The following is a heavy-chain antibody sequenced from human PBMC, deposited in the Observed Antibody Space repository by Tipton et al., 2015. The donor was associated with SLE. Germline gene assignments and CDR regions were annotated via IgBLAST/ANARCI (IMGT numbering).Heavy chain of an antibody. CDR3: ARRVSGIPAAGYDAFDI. CDR2: INYIGRT. CDR1: GGSLSHYF. V-gene: IGHV4-34*01. D-gene: IGHD6-25*01. J-gene: IGHJ3*02. Sequence: TLSLTCEVNGGSLSHYFWSWIRQAPGKGLEWIWEINYIGRTNFNPSLKRRVTVSLDTRNNQHSLELTSVTAADTAVYYCARRVSGIPAAGYDAFDIWCHGTLVTVSS.